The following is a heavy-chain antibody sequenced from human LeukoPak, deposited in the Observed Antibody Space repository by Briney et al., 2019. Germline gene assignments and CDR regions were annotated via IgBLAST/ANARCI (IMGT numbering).Heavy chain of an antibody. CDR1: GFTFSNYW. D-gene: IGHD4-17*01. J-gene: IGHJ3*02. CDR2: INSDRSTT. CDR3: ARPQHGDLYAFDI. V-gene: IGHV3-74*01. Sequence: GGSLRLSCAASGFTFSNYWMHWVRQAPGKGLVWVSRINSDRSTTTYADSVKGRFTISRDSAKNTVYLQMNSLRAEDTAVYYCARPQHGDLYAFDIWGHGTMVTVSS.